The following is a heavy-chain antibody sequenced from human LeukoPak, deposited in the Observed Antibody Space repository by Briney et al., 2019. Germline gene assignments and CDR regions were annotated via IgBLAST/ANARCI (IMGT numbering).Heavy chain of an antibody. CDR1: GGSITSISYH. Sequence: PSETLSLTRSVSGGSITSISYHWAWIRQPPGKGLEWIGSVFYSGSTSYNPSLKSRVTISVDTSKNQFSLKLSSVTAADTAVYYCARVGAYYYGSGSSFDYWGQGTLVTVSS. V-gene: IGHV4-39*01. J-gene: IGHJ4*02. D-gene: IGHD3-10*01. CDR2: VFYSGST. CDR3: ARVGAYYYGSGSSFDY.